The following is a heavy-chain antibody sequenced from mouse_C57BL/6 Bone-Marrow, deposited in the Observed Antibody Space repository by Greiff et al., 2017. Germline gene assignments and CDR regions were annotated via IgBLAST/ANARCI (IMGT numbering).Heavy chain of an antibody. J-gene: IGHJ4*01. CDR1: GFTFSSYG. CDR3: ARQGYYGAMDY. CDR2: ISSGGSYT. V-gene: IGHV5-6*01. D-gene: IGHD1-1*01. Sequence: EVHLVESGGDLVKPGGSLKLSCAASGFTFSSYGMSWVRQTPDKRLEWVATISSGGSYTYYPDSVKGRFTISRDNAKNTLYLQMSSLKSEDTAMYYCARQGYYGAMDYGGQGTSVTVSS.